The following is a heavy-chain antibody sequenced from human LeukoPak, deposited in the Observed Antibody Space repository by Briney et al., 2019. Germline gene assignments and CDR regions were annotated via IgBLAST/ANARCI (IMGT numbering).Heavy chain of an antibody. CDR3: ARDGRMATTDTEQFDY. D-gene: IGHD5-24*01. V-gene: IGHV3-21*01. CDR2: ISSSSSYI. Sequence: PGGSLRLSCAASGFTFDDYGMSWVRQAPGKGLEWVSSISSSSSYIYYADSVKGRFTISRDNAKNSLYLQMNSLRAEDTAVYYCARDGRMATTDTEQFDYWGQGTLVTVSS. CDR1: GFTFDDYG. J-gene: IGHJ4*02.